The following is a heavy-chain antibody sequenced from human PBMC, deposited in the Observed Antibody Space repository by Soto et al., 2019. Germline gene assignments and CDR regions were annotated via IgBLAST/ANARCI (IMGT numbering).Heavy chain of an antibody. J-gene: IGHJ4*02. CDR1: GGSFSGYY. Sequence: QVQLQQWGAGLLKPSETLSLTCAVYGGSFSGYYCSWSRKPPGKGLEWIGEINHSGSTNYNPSHKGRVTISVDTSKNQLSLKRSSVTAVDTAVYYCARCRWLRSSFDDWGQGTLVTVSS. CDR2: INHSGST. D-gene: IGHD5-12*01. V-gene: IGHV4-34*01. CDR3: ARCRWLRSSFDD.